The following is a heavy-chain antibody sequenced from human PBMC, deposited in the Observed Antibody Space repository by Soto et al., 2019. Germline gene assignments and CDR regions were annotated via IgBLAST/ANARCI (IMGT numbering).Heavy chain of an antibody. V-gene: IGHV4-4*02. CDR3: ARRIYGDWYFDL. CDR1: GDSTSNSNW. D-gene: IGHD3-16*01. J-gene: IGHJ2*01. CDR2: VHHSGST. Sequence: QVQLQESGPGLVKPSGTLSLTCAVSGDSTSNSNWWSWVRQPPGKGLEWIGEVHHSGSTNYNPSFKSRVTISIDMSKNQFSLKLSSVTAADTAVFYCARRIYGDWYFDLWGRGTLVTVTS.